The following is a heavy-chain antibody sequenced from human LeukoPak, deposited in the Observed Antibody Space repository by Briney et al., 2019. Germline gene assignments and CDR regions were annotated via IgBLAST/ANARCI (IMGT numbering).Heavy chain of an antibody. CDR3: ARDLDGYNPSFFY. CDR2: IFYSGST. V-gene: IGHV4-4*02. D-gene: IGHD5-24*01. Sequence: PAETLSLTCAVSGGSISSSNWWSWVRQPPGEGLEWIGEIFYSGSTNYNPSLKSRVTISVDRSKNQFSLKLNSVTAADTAVYYCARDLDGYNPSFFYWGQGTLVTVSS. J-gene: IGHJ4*02. CDR1: GGSISSSNW.